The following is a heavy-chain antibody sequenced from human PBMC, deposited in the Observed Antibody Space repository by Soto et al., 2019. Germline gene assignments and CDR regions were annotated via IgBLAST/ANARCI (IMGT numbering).Heavy chain of an antibody. Sequence: EVQLVESGGGLIQPGGSLRLSCAASGFTVSGNYMSWVRQAPGKGLEWVSLIYSGGSTYYADSVKGRFTISRDNSKNTRDIQLNSVIAEDTGVYYCARVVYFYDNRCYLPFDYWGQGNLVTVSS. J-gene: IGHJ4*02. D-gene: IGHD3-22*01. CDR3: ARVVYFYDNRCYLPFDY. V-gene: IGHV3-53*01. CDR1: GFTVSGNY. CDR2: IYSGGST.